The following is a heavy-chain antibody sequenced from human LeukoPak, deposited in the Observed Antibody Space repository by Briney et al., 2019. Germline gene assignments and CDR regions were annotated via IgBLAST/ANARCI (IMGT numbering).Heavy chain of an antibody. CDR1: GGSISSYY. CDR2: IYYSGST. CDR3: AGHVADGYGETYFYGMDV. D-gene: IGHD5-24*01. J-gene: IGHJ6*02. Sequence: SETLSLTCTVSGGSISSYYWSWIRQPPGKGLEWIGYIYYSGSTNYNPSLKSRVTISVDTSKNQFSLKLSSVTAADTAVNYCAGHVADGYGETYFYGMDVWGQGTTVTVSS. V-gene: IGHV4-59*08.